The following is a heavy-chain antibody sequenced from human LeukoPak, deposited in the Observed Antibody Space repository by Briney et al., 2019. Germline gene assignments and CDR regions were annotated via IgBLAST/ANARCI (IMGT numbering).Heavy chain of an antibody. CDR3: ARDLLQQLPYYYYYYGMDV. Sequence: GGSLRLSCAASGFTFSSYGMHWVRQAPGKGLEWVAVIWYDGSNKYYADSVKGRFTISRDNSKNTLYLQMNSLRAEDTAVYYWARDLLQQLPYYYYYYGMDVWGQGTTVTVSS. CDR1: GFTFSSYG. CDR2: IWYDGSNK. J-gene: IGHJ6*02. V-gene: IGHV3-33*01. D-gene: IGHD6-13*01.